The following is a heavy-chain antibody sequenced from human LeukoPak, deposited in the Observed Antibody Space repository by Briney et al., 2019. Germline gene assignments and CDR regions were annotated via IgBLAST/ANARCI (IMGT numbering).Heavy chain of an antibody. CDR1: GDSISSRSYY. J-gene: IGHJ3*02. D-gene: IGHD4-17*01. V-gene: IGHV4-39*01. CDR2: IYYSGST. CDR3: ARGSTVTTDDAFDI. Sequence: SETLSLTCTVSGDSISSRSYYWGWIRQPPGKGLEWIGSIYYSGSTYYNPSLKSRVTISVNTSKNQFSLKVSSVTAADTAVYYCARGSTVTTDDAFDIWGQGTMVTVSS.